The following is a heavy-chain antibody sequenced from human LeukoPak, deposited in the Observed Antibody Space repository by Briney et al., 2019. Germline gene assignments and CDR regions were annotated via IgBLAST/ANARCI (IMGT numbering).Heavy chain of an antibody. D-gene: IGHD3-10*01. CDR2: IYSSGTT. J-gene: IGHJ4*02. Sequence: GGSLRLSCAASEFSVSSNYMTWVRQAPGKGLECVSFIYSSGTTYYADSVRGRFTISRDNSKNTLYLQMDRLRVEDTAVYYCAGKSDSLMLRGGDCWGQGTLVTVSS. CDR3: AGKSDSLMLRGGDC. V-gene: IGHV3-66*01. CDR1: EFSVSSNY.